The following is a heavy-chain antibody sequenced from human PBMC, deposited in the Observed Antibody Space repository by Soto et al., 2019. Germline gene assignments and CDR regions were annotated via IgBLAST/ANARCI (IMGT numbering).Heavy chain of an antibody. D-gene: IGHD3-22*01. J-gene: IGHJ4*02. V-gene: IGHV1-18*01. CDR2: INIYSGDA. Sequence: QVRLEQSGPEVKKTGASVKVSCKASGYTFTSYGISWVRQAPGQGLEWMGWINIYSGDANYAQSFQDRVTMTRDTSTNTVYMEMRTLRADDTAVYYCARALYYYDNSGLAYWGQGTLVTFSS. CDR1: GYTFTSYG. CDR3: ARALYYYDNSGLAY.